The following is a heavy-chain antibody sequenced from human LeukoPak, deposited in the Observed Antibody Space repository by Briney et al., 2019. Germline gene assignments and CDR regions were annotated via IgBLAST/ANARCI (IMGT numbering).Heavy chain of an antibody. V-gene: IGHV5-10-1*01. CDR3: ARPQGDYDILTGYYD. Sequence: GESLKISCKGSGYSFTSYWISWVRQMPGKGLEWMGRIDPSDSYTNYSPSFQGHVTISADKSISTAYLQWSSLKASDTAMCYCARPQGDYDILTGYYDWGQGTLVTVSS. D-gene: IGHD3-9*01. CDR2: IDPSDSYT. J-gene: IGHJ4*02. CDR1: GYSFTSYW.